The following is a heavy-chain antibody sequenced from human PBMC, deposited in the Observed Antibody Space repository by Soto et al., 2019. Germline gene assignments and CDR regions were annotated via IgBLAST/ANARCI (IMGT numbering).Heavy chain of an antibody. V-gene: IGHV1-18*01. D-gene: IGHD2-15*01. J-gene: IGHJ5*02. CDR1: GYTFTSYG. CDR2: ISAYNGNT. Sequence: QVQLVQSGAEVKKPGASVKVSCKASGYTFTSYGISWVRQAPGQGLEWMGWISAYNGNTNYAQKLQGRVTMTTDTSTRTAYMELRSLRSDDTAVYYCAGPIRYCSGGSCSWSWFDPWGQGTLVTVSS. CDR3: AGPIRYCSGGSCSWSWFDP.